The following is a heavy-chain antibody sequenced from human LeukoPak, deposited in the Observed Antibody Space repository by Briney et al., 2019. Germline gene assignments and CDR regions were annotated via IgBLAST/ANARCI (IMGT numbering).Heavy chain of an antibody. D-gene: IGHD5/OR15-5a*01. CDR2: IASSGTTI. Sequence: PGVSLRLSCAASGFTFSDYYMSWIRQAPGKGLELVSYIASSGTTIYYADSVKGRFTISRDNAKNSLYLQMNSLRAEDTAVYYCARDSVYYMDLWGKGTTVTVSS. J-gene: IGHJ6*03. CDR3: ARDSVYYMDL. CDR1: GFTFSDYY. V-gene: IGHV3-11*01.